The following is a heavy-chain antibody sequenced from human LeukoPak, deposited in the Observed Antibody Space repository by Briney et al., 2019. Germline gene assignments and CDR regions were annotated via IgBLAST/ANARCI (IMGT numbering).Heavy chain of an antibody. CDR3: ARGLGLLWFGEFRFDP. D-gene: IGHD3-10*01. CDR1: GGSFSGYY. Sequence: SETLSLTCAVYGGSFSGYYWSWIRQPPGKGLEWIGEINHSGSTNHNPSLKSRVTISVDTSKNQFSLKLSSVTAADTAVYYCARGLGLLWFGEFRFDPWGQGTLVTVSS. CDR2: INHSGST. V-gene: IGHV4-34*01. J-gene: IGHJ5*02.